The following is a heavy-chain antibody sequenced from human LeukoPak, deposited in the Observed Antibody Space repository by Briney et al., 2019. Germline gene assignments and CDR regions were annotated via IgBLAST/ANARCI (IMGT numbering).Heavy chain of an antibody. CDR1: GGSISSYY. V-gene: IGHV4-59*01. D-gene: IGHD3-10*01. J-gene: IGHJ4*02. Sequence: PSETLSLTCTVSGGSISSYYWSWIRQPPGKGLEWIGYIYYSGSTNYNPSLKSRVTISVDTSKNQFSLKLSSVTAADTAVYYCARGTSPGGWFGELWGSRLYYFDYWGQGTLVTVSS. CDR2: IYYSGST. CDR3: ARGTSPGGWFGELWGSRLYYFDY.